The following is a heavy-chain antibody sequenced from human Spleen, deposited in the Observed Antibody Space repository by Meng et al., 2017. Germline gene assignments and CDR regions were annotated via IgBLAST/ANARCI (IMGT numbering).Heavy chain of an antibody. CDR2: ISYDGGHK. Sequence: GESLKISCVGSGFTLSSHAMHWVRQAPGEGLEWVAVISYDGGHKYYADSVKGRFTISRDNSKNTLFLQMNSLRVEDTAVYYCARDIVPGTQAIFHHWGLGTLVTVSS. CDR3: ARDIVPGTQAIFHH. D-gene: IGHD3-10*01. J-gene: IGHJ4*02. CDR1: GFTLSSHA. V-gene: IGHV3-30*01.